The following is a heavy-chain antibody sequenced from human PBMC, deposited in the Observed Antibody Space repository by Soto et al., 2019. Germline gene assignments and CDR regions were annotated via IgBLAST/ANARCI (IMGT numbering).Heavy chain of an antibody. D-gene: IGHD5-18*01. CDR3: ARIPTAMVPFFDY. J-gene: IGHJ4*02. Sequence: QVQLQESGPGLVKPSETLSLTCTVSGGSVSSGSYYWSWIRQPPGKGLEWIGYIYYSGSTNYNPSLKSRVTISVDTSKNQFSLKLSSVTAADTAVYYCARIPTAMVPFFDYWGQGTLVTVSS. CDR1: GGSVSSGSYY. V-gene: IGHV4-61*01. CDR2: IYYSGST.